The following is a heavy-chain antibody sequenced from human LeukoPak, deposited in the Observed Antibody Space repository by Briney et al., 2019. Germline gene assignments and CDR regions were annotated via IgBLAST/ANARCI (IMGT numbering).Heavy chain of an antibody. CDR1: GFTFSSYA. J-gene: IGHJ4*02. V-gene: IGHV3-23*01. CDR2: ISGSAGST. D-gene: IGHD7-27*01. Sequence: GGSLRLSCAAFGFTFSSYAMNWVRQAPGKGLEWVSVISGSAGSTYYADSVKGRFTISRDNSKYTLYMQMNSLTAEDTAVYYCAKDPHNWGYYFDYWGQGTLVTVSS. CDR3: AKDPHNWGYYFDY.